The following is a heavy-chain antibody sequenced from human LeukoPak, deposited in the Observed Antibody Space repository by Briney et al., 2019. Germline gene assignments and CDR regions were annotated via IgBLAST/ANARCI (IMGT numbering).Heavy chain of an antibody. CDR1: GFTFSSYG. Sequence: GGSLRLSCAASGFTFSSYGMHWVRQAPGKGLEWVAFIRYDGSNKYYADSVKGRFTISRDNSKNTLYLQMNSLRAEDTAVYYCAKENYYGSGSYSNPPGDYWGQGTLVTVSS. D-gene: IGHD3-10*01. V-gene: IGHV3-30*02. J-gene: IGHJ4*02. CDR3: AKENYYGSGSYSNPPGDY. CDR2: IRYDGSNK.